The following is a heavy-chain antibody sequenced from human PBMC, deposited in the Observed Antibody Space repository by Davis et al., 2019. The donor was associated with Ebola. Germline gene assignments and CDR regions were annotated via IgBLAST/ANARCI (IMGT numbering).Heavy chain of an antibody. Sequence: GESLKISCAASGFTFRNYWMSWVRQAPGKGLEWVAIISHDGSSEYYADSVKGRFTISRDRSRNTVSLQMNSLRAEDTAVYYCARGTTVTTHSISGYFDHWGQGTLVPVSS. J-gene: IGHJ4*02. CDR3: ARGTTVTTHSISGYFDH. CDR2: ISHDGSSE. D-gene: IGHD4-17*01. V-gene: IGHV3-30-3*01. CDR1: GFTFRNYW.